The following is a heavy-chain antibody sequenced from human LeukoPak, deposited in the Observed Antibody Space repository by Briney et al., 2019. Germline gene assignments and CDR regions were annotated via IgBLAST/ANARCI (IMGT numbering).Heavy chain of an antibody. CDR2: IYYSGRT. CDR1: GGSISSYY. CDR3: ARQATPSLPERDTSAYNPFDF. J-gene: IGHJ4*02. Sequence: PSETLSLTCTVSGGSISSYYWSWIRQPPGKGLEWIGYIYYSGRTNYKPSLKSRVTISVDTSKNLFPLKLSSVTAADTAVYYCARQATPSLPERDTSAYNPFDFRGQGILVTVSS. D-gene: IGHD3-22*01. V-gene: IGHV4-59*08.